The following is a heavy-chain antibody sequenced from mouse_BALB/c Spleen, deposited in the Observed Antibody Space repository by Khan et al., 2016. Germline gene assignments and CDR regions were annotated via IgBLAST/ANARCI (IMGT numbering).Heavy chain of an antibody. V-gene: IGHV1-87*01. Sequence: QVQLKESGAELARPGASVKLSCKASGYTFTTYWMQWVKQRPGQGLEWIGAIYPGDGDTRYTQKFKGKATLTADKSSSTAYMQLSSLASEDSAVYYCARGNSYYDYDYGGQGTTLTVSS. CDR2: IYPGDGDT. D-gene: IGHD2-4*01. J-gene: IGHJ2*01. CDR3: ARGNSYYDYDY. CDR1: GYTFTTYW.